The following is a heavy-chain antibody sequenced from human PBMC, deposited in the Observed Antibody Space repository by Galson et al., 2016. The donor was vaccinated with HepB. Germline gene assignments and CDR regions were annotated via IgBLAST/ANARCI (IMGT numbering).Heavy chain of an antibody. CDR2: IDPSDSYT. D-gene: IGHD3-10*01. CDR1: GYSFGTYW. V-gene: IGHV5-10-1*01. J-gene: IGHJ5*02. Sequence: QSGAEVKKPGESLKISCKGSGYSFGTYWISWVRQMPGKGLEWMGRIDPSDSYTKYSPSFQGHVTISADKSITNAYLQGSSLKASDTAMYYCARHLHSGSGTYNWFDPWGQGTLVTVSS. CDR3: ARHLHSGSGTYNWFDP.